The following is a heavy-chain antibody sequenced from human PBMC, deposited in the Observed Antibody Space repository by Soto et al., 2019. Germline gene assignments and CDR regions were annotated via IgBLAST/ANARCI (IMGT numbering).Heavy chain of an antibody. J-gene: IGHJ5*02. CDR3: TTDLRVGSVVVGVAATVGGWFEP. Sequence: QVQLLQSGAEVKKPGSSVKVPCKGSGGTFSSYAISWVRQAPGQGLEWMGGIVPICGTANHAQKFQGRVPITAYESTSTVYMELSSLRCEDTAVYYCTTDLRVGSVVVGVAATVGGWFEPWGQGTLVTVSS. D-gene: IGHD2-15*01. CDR2: IVPICGTA. CDR1: GGTFSSYA. V-gene: IGHV1-69*01.